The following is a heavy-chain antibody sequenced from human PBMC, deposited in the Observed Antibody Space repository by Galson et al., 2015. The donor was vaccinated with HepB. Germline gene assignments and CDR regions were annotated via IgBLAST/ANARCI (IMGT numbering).Heavy chain of an antibody. D-gene: IGHD3-3*01. CDR3: ATRSTFGVVISY. Sequence: SVKVSCKASGYTFTGYYMHWVRQAPGQGLEWMGWINPNSGDTVYAQKFQGRVTMTRDTSISTAYMELSRLRSDDTAIYYCATRSTFGVVISYWGQGILVTVSS. CDR2: INPNSGDT. J-gene: IGHJ4*02. V-gene: IGHV1-2*02. CDR1: GYTFTGYY.